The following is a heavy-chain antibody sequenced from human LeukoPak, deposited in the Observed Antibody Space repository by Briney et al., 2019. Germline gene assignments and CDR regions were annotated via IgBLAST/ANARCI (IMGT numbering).Heavy chain of an antibody. Sequence: GGSLRLSCAASGFTFSSYSMNWVRQAPGKGLEWVSSISSSSTYIYYADSVKGRFTISRDNAKNSLYLQMNSLRAEDTAVYYCAREQRPSLEWLLYLIDAFDIWGQGTMVTVSS. D-gene: IGHD3-3*02. J-gene: IGHJ3*02. CDR3: AREQRPSLEWLLYLIDAFDI. CDR1: GFTFSSYS. V-gene: IGHV3-21*01. CDR2: ISSSSTYI.